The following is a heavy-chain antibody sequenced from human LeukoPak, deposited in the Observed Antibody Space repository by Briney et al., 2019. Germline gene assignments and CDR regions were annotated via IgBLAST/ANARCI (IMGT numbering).Heavy chain of an antibody. Sequence: ASVKVSCKASGYTFTSYGISWVRQAPGQGLEWMGWISAYNGNTNYAQKLQGRVTMTTDTSTSTAYMELRSLRSDDTAVYYCARDSAREWELPYYFDYWGQGTLVTVSS. CDR3: ARDSAREWELPYYFDY. CDR1: GYTFTSYG. J-gene: IGHJ4*02. CDR2: ISAYNGNT. D-gene: IGHD1-26*01. V-gene: IGHV1-18*01.